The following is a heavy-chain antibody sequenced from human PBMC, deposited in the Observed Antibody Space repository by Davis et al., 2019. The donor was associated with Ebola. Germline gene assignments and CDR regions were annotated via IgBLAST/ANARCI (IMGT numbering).Heavy chain of an antibody. CDR1: DNTFTNYW. Sequence: KVSCKGSDNTFTNYWIGWVRQMPGKGLEWMGRIDPSDSYTNYSPSFQGHVTISADKSITTAYLQWSSLKASDTAMYYCATLRRTITGMDDGFDIWGQGTMVTVSS. CDR3: ATLRRTITGMDDGFDI. CDR2: IDPSDSYT. D-gene: IGHD1-20*01. V-gene: IGHV5-10-1*01. J-gene: IGHJ3*02.